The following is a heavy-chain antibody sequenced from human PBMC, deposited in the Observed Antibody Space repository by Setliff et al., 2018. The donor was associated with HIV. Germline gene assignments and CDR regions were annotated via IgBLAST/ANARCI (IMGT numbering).Heavy chain of an antibody. CDR2: VNHSGSA. V-gene: IGHV4-34*01. J-gene: IGHJ5*02. CDR3: ARVLLRTNPLYGVASNWFDP. D-gene: IGHD2-8*01. Sequence: SETLSLTCAVYGESFSDYSWTWIRQPPGKGLEWIGDVNHSGSANYNPSLKSRVTLSVKTSKNQFSLKLNSVTAADTAVYYCARVLLRTNPLYGVASNWFDPWGQGTLVTVSS. CDR1: GESFSDYS.